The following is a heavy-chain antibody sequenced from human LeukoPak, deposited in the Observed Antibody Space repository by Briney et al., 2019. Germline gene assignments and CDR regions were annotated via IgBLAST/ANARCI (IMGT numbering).Heavy chain of an antibody. CDR1: GGTFSSYA. Sequence: ASVTVSCTASGGTFSSYAISWVRQAPGQGLEWMGRINPNSGGTNYAQKFQGRVAMTRDTSITTAYMELSRLRSDDTAVYYCAFEVLTSGWVSWGQGTLVTVSS. D-gene: IGHD6-19*01. J-gene: IGHJ5*02. CDR3: AFEVLTSGWVS. CDR2: INPNSGGT. V-gene: IGHV1-2*06.